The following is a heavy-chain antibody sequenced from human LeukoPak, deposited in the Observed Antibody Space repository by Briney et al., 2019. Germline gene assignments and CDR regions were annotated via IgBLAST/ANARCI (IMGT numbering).Heavy chain of an antibody. V-gene: IGHV4-34*01. CDR2: INHSGST. D-gene: IGHD3-10*01. CDR1: GGSFSGYY. Sequence: SETLSLTCAVYGGSFSGYYWSWIRQPPGKGLEWIGEINHSGSTNYNPSLKSRVTISVDTSKNQFSLKLSSVTAADTAVYYCARDYGDYYGSGSSYYYYYYMDVWGKGTTVTVSS. J-gene: IGHJ6*03. CDR3: ARDYGDYYGSGSSYYYYYYMDV.